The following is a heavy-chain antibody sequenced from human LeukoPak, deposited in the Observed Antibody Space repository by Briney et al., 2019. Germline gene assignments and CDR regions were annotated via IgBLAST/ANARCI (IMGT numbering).Heavy chain of an antibody. J-gene: IGHJ4*02. CDR2: IYYSGST. Sequence: SETLPLTCTVPGGSISSYYWSWIRQPPGKGLEWIGYIYYSGSTNYNPSLKSRVTISVDTSKNQFSLKLSSVTAADTAVYYCARSRITMVRGVIDYYFDYWGQGTLVTVSS. D-gene: IGHD3-10*01. CDR3: ARSRITMVRGVIDYYFDY. V-gene: IGHV4-59*01. CDR1: GGSISSYY.